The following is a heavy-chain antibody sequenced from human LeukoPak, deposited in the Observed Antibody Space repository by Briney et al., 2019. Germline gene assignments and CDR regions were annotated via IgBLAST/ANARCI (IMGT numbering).Heavy chain of an antibody. V-gene: IGHV1-24*01. J-gene: IGHJ4*02. CDR3: ATSRWIQLWRNFDY. D-gene: IGHD5-18*01. CDR2: FDPEDGET. Sequence: ASVKVSCKVSGYTLTELSMHWVRQAPGKGLERMGGFDPEDGETIYAQKFQGRVTMTEDTSTDTAYMELSSLRSEDTAVYYCATSRWIQLWRNFDYWGQGTLVTVSS. CDR1: GYTLTELS.